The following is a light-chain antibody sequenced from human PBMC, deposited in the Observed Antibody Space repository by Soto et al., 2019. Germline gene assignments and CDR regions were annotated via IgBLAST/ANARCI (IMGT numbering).Light chain of an antibody. CDR3: QQHKDWPPLT. Sequence: EIVMTQSPATLSVSPGERATLSCRASQSVSSNLAWYQQKPGQAPRLLIYAPSTRATGIPARFSGSGSGTEFTLTISSLQSEDFAVYYCQQHKDWPPLTFGGGTKVEIK. CDR1: QSVSSN. CDR2: APS. V-gene: IGKV3-15*01. J-gene: IGKJ4*01.